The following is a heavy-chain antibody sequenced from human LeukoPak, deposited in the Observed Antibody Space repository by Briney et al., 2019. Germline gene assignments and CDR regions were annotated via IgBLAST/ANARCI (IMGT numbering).Heavy chain of an antibody. CDR1: GNTFTSYG. D-gene: IGHD3-3*01. CDR3: AIRRLLYDY. J-gene: IGHJ4*02. CDR2: ISGYNGNT. Sequence: ASVKVSCKASGNTFTSYGITWVRQAPGQGLEWMGWISGYNGNTNYAQKLQGRVTMTTDTSTSTAYMELRSLRSDDTAVYYCAIRRLLYDYWGQGTLVTVSS. V-gene: IGHV1-18*01.